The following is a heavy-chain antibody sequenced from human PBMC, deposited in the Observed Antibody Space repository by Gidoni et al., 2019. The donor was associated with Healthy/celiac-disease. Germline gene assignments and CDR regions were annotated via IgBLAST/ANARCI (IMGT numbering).Heavy chain of an antibody. CDR3: ARRVSSSWDYYAMDV. D-gene: IGHD6-13*01. CDR1: GYNFTNYW. CDR2: IYPGDSEA. Sequence: EVQLVQSGAEVKKPGESLKIYCKGSGYNFTNYWIGWLRQMTGKGLEWLGIIYPGDSEATYVPAFPGQVTISADKSISTAYLQWSSLKASDTALYYCARRVSSSWDYYAMDVWGQGTTVTVSS. J-gene: IGHJ6*02. V-gene: IGHV5-51*01.